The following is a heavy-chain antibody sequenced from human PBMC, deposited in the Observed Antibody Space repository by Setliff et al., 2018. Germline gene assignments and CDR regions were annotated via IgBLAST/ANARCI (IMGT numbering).Heavy chain of an antibody. CDR1: GGSFSDYY. J-gene: IGHJ4*02. CDR2: MYYSGNT. Sequence: SETLSLTCAAYGGSFSDYYWTWIRQPSGKGLEWIGSMYYSGNTYYNPSLKSRVITSVDTTQNQFSLKLSSVTAADTAVYYCARGRAGHSGHWGQGTLVTVSS. D-gene: IGHD6-19*01. V-gene: IGHV4-34*01. CDR3: ARGRAGHSGH.